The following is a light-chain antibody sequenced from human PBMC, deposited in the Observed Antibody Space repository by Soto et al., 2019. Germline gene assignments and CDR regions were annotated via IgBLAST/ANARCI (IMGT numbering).Light chain of an antibody. CDR1: QSISSW. CDR3: QQYNSYS. V-gene: IGKV1-5*01. Sequence: EIQMTQSPSTLSASVGDGVTITCRASQSISSWLAWYQQKPGKAPKLLIYDASSLESGVPSRFSGSGSGTEFTLTISSLQPDDFATYYCQQYNSYSFGPGTKVDI. J-gene: IGKJ3*01. CDR2: DAS.